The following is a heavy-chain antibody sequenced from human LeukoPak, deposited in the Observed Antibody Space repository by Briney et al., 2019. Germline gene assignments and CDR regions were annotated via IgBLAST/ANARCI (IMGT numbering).Heavy chain of an antibody. D-gene: IGHD6-6*01. J-gene: IGHJ4*02. V-gene: IGHV4-4*07. Sequence: SETLSLTCTVSGGSISSYDWSWIGQPAGKGVEGSGRIYTSGSTNYNPSLKSRLTMSVDTSKNQFSLKLSSVTAADTAVYYCARDSSTDQSKNCFDYWGRGTLVTVSS. CDR2: IYTSGST. CDR3: ARDSSTDQSKNCFDY. CDR1: GGSISSYD.